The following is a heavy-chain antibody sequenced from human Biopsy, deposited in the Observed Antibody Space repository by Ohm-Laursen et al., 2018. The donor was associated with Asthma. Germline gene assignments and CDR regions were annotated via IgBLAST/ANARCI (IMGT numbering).Heavy chain of an antibody. Sequence: SDTLSLTCTVSGGPIISSSWWSWVRQTPGKGLEWIGEIYHSGPTNYNPSLKSRVTISVDKSKNQFSLKLTSVTAADTAVYYCAKIYDRLVLYGMDVWGQGTTVNVSS. CDR1: GGPIISSSW. V-gene: IGHV4-4*02. CDR3: AKIYDRLVLYGMDV. D-gene: IGHD6-19*01. J-gene: IGHJ6*02. CDR2: IYHSGPT.